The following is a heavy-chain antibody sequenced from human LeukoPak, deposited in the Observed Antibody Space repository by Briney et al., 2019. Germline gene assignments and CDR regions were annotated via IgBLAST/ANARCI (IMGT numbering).Heavy chain of an antibody. D-gene: IGHD3-10*01. CDR3: ALDYYGSGSFEAPCFDY. CDR2: IYPGDSDT. V-gene: IGHV5-51*01. Sequence: GESLKLSCKGSGYSFTSYWIGWVRQMPGKGLEWMGIIYPGDSDTRYSPSFQGQVTISADKSISTAYLQWSSLKASDTAMYYCALDYYGSGSFEAPCFDYWGQGTLVTVSS. CDR1: GYSFTSYW. J-gene: IGHJ4*02.